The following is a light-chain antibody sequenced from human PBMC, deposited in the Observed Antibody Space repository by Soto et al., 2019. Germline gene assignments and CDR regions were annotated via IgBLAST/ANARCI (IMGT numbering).Light chain of an antibody. CDR2: GAS. V-gene: IGKV3-20*01. Sequence: EVVLTQSPNTLSLSPGERATLSCWASQSLRSSYLAWYQRKPGQAPRLLMFGASRRATGIPDRFNGSGSGTDFTLTVSRLEPEDFAVYFCQHYGTFGPGTKVDLK. CDR1: QSLRSSY. CDR3: QHYGT. J-gene: IGKJ3*01.